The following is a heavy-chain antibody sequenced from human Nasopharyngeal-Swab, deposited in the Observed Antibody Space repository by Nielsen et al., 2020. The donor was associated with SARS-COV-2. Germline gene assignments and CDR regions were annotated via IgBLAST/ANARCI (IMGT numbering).Heavy chain of an antibody. D-gene: IGHD3-22*01. CDR2: MNPNSGNT. V-gene: IGHV1-8*01. CDR1: GYTFTSYD. Sequence: ASVKVSCKASGYTFTSYDINWVRQATGQGLEWMGWMNPNSGNTGYAQKFQGRVTMTRNTSISTAYMELSSLRSEDTAVYYCARESDSSRYYYGMDVWGQGTTVTVSS. J-gene: IGHJ6*02. CDR3: ARESDSSRYYYGMDV.